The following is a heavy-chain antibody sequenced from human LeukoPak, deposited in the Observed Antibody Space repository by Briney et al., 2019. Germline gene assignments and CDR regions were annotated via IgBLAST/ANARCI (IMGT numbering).Heavy chain of an antibody. D-gene: IGHD7-27*01. CDR3: ARIARYRWGWGMRTAFDI. V-gene: IGHV4-34*01. J-gene: IGHJ3*02. CDR2: INHSGST. CDR1: GGSFSGYY. Sequence: PSETLSLTCAVYGGSFSGYYWSWIRQPPGKGLEWIGEINHSGSTNYNPSLKSRVTISVDTSKNQFSLKLSSVTAADTAVYYCARIARYRWGWGMRTAFDIWGQGTMVTVSS.